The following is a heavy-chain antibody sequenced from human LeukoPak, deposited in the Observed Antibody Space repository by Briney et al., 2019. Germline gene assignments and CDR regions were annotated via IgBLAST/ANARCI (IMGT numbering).Heavy chain of an antibody. CDR1: GFTFSSYA. D-gene: IGHD5-18*01. Sequence: GGSLRPSRVASGFTFSSYAIGWVRQAAGNGLGWVSAISGSGGSTYYADSVKGRFTISRDNSKNTLYLQMNSLGAEDTAVYYCAKDKYSPNINNWFDPWGQGTLVTVSS. CDR3: AKDKYSPNINNWFDP. V-gene: IGHV3-23*01. J-gene: IGHJ5*02. CDR2: ISGSGGST.